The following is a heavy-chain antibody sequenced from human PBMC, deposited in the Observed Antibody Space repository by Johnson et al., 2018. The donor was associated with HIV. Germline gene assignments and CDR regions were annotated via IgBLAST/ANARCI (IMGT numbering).Heavy chain of an antibody. J-gene: IGHJ3*02. CDR3: ARVAPAHDAFDI. D-gene: IGHD2-2*01. CDR1: GFSFSDSA. Sequence: QMQLVESGGGVVQPGRSLRLSCAASGFSFSDSAMHWVRQAPGKGLEWVAVISYDGSNKYYADSVKGRFTISRDNSKYTLYLQMNSLRAEDTAVYYCARVAPAHDAFDIWGQGTMVTVSS. V-gene: IGHV3-30*04. CDR2: ISYDGSNK.